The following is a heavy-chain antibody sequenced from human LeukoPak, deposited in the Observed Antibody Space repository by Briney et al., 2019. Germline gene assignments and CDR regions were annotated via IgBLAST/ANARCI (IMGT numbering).Heavy chain of an antibody. CDR1: GFTFSTYS. J-gene: IGHJ4*02. CDR2: ISTSSSYI. V-gene: IGHV3-21*01. CDR3: ARAPLHLAMYHYFDY. Sequence: GGSLRLSCAASGFTFSTYSMNWVRQAPGKGLEWVSYISTSSSYIHYADSVNGRFTISRDNAKKSLFLQMNSLRAEDTAVYYCARAPLHLAMYHYFDYWGQGTLVTVSS. D-gene: IGHD2-2*01.